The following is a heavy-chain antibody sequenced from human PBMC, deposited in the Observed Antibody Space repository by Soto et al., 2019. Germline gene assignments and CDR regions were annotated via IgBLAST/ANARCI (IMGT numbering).Heavy chain of an antibody. CDR3: AEWARYCSGADCRA. V-gene: IGHV3-23*01. CDR1: GFPFSSRA. D-gene: IGHD2-15*01. CDR2: ISGSGTIT. J-gene: IGHJ5*02. Sequence: EVQLLESGGGLVQPGGSLRLSCAASGFPFSSRAMSWVRQAPGKGREWVSAISGSGTITYYADSVKGRFTISRDTSKNTHYLQMNSLRADDTAVYYCAEWARYCSGADCRAWGQGTLVTVSS.